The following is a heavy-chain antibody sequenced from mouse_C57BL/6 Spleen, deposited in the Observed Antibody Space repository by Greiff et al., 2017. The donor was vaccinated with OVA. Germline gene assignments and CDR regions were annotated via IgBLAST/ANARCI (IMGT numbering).Heavy chain of an antibody. CDR2: ISTNNGGT. V-gene: IGHV1-26*01. CDR3: AKGSWFAY. J-gene: IGHJ3*01. Sequence: VQLQQSGPELVKPGASVKISCKASGYTFTDYYMNWVKQSHGKSLEWIGDISTNNGGTSYNQKFKGKATLTVDKSSSTAYMEHRSLTSEQSAVYYCAKGSWFAYWGQGTLVTVSA. CDR1: GYTFTDYY.